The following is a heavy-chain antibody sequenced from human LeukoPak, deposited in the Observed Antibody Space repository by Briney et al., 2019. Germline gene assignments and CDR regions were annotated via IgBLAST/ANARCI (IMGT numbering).Heavy chain of an antibody. V-gene: IGHV4-34*01. CDR1: GETFIHNF. Sequence: PSETLSLTCAVYGETFIHNFWTWIRQPPGKGLEWIGQINHSGSTYYNPSLKSRVTILVDTSKNQFSLKLTSVTAADTADYYCARAMAYFSGSIAVPGKIDYWGQGILVTVSS. CDR2: INHSGST. J-gene: IGHJ4*02. D-gene: IGHD6-19*01. CDR3: ARAMAYFSGSIAVPGKIDY.